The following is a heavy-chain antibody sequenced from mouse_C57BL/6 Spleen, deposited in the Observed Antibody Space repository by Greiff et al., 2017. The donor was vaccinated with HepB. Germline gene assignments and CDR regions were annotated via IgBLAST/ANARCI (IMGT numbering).Heavy chain of an antibody. CDR3: ARSGGYSWFAY. D-gene: IGHD2-3*01. CDR2: IYPGDGDT. J-gene: IGHJ3*01. Sequence: QVQLQQSGPELVKPGASVKISCKASGYAFSSSWMNWVKQGPGKGLEWIGRIYPGDGDTNYNGKFKGKATLTADKSSSTAYMTLSSLTSEDSAVYFCARSGGYSWFAYWGQGTLVTVSA. V-gene: IGHV1-82*01. CDR1: GYAFSSSW.